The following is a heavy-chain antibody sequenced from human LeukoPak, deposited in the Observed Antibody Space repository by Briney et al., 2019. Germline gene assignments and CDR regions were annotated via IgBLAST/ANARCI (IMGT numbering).Heavy chain of an antibody. D-gene: IGHD2-2*01. J-gene: IGHJ4*02. CDR2: INHRGST. V-gene: IGHV4-34*01. Sequence: SETLSLTCAVYGGSFSGYYWSWIRQPPGKGLEWIGEINHRGSTNYNPSLKSRVTISVDTSKNQFSLKLSSVTAADTAVYYCARNLKPRYCSSTSCYAFDYWGQGTLVTVSS. CDR1: GGSFSGYY. CDR3: ARNLKPRYCSSTSCYAFDY.